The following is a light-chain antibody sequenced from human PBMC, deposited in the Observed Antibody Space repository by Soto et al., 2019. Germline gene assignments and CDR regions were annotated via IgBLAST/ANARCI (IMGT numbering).Light chain of an antibody. CDR1: QSVSSY. CDR3: QQRHMWPIT. V-gene: IGKV3-11*01. Sequence: EIVLTQSPATLSLSPGERATLSCWASQSVSSYLAWYQRKPGQAPRLLIYDASNRATGIPPRFSGSGSGTDFTLTISSLEPEDSAVYYCQQRHMWPITFGQGTRLEIK. CDR2: DAS. J-gene: IGKJ5*01.